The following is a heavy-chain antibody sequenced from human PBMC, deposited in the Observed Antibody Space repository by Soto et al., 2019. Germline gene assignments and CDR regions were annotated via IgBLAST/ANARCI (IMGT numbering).Heavy chain of an antibody. J-gene: IGHJ6*02. Sequence: VKVSCKASGGTFSSYAISWVRQAPGQGLEWMGGIIPIFGTANYAQKFQGRVTITADESTSTAYMELSSLRSEDMAVYYCARDGITIFGVVIIHYYYGMDVWGQGTTVTVSS. CDR2: IIPIFGTA. D-gene: IGHD3-3*01. CDR3: ARDGITIFGVVIIHYYYGMDV. V-gene: IGHV1-69*13. CDR1: GGTFSSYA.